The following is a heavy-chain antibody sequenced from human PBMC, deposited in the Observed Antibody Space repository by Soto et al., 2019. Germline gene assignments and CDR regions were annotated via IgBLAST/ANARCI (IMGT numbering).Heavy chain of an antibody. Sequence: SETLSLTCAVSGGSISSGGYSWSRIRQPPGKGLEWIGYMYHSGSTYYNPSLKSRVTISVDTSKNQFSLKLSSVTAADTAVYYCARVISYGYFDYWGQGTLVTVSS. CDR2: MYHSGST. D-gene: IGHD1-26*01. J-gene: IGHJ4*02. CDR1: GGSISSGGYS. V-gene: IGHV4-30-2*05. CDR3: ARVISYGYFDY.